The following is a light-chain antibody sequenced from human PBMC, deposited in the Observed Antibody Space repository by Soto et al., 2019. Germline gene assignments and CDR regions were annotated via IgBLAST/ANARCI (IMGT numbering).Light chain of an antibody. J-gene: IGLJ1*01. V-gene: IGLV2-14*03. CDR2: DVS. Sequence: QSALTQPASVSGSPGQSITISCTGNSSDVGSYNYVSWYQHHPGKVPKLMIYDVSSRPSGVSNRFSGSKSGNTASLTISGLQTEDEADYYCSSYTTSETRVFGTGTKLTVL. CDR1: SSDVGSYNY. CDR3: SSYTTSETRV.